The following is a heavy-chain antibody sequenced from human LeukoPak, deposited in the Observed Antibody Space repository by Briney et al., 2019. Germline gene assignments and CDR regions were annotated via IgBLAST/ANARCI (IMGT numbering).Heavy chain of an antibody. CDR1: GFTVDY. Sequence: GGSLRLSCAASGFTVDYMSWVRQAPGQGLEGGSVIYSGGSTYYADSVKGRFTISRDNSKNTLYLQMSSLRADDTAVYYCARGLIGAGHSYGLDVWGRGTTVTVSS. CDR3: ARGLIGAGHSYGLDV. J-gene: IGHJ6*02. D-gene: IGHD6-19*01. CDR2: IYSGGST. V-gene: IGHV3-53*01.